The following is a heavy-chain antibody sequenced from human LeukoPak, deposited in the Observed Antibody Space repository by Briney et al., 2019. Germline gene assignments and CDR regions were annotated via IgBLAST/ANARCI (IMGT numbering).Heavy chain of an antibody. CDR2: IYYSGST. Sequence: SETLSLTCTVSGGSISSYYWSWIRQPPGKGLEWIGYIYYSGSTNYNPSLKSRVTISVDTSKNQFSLKLSSVTAADTAVYYCARLPYDLWSGYSPLYGMDVWGQGTTVTVSS. J-gene: IGHJ6*02. V-gene: IGHV4-59*01. CDR1: GGSISSYY. CDR3: ARLPYDLWSGYSPLYGMDV. D-gene: IGHD3-3*01.